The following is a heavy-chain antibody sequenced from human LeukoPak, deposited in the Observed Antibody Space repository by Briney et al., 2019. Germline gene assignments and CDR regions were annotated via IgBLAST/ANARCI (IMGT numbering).Heavy chain of an antibody. V-gene: IGHV3-48*04. D-gene: IGHD3-22*01. CDR2: ISSSSSTI. Sequence: GGSLRLSCAASGFTFSSHSMDWVRQAPGKGLEWVSYISSSSSTIYYADSVKGRFTISRDNAKNSLYLQMNSLRAEDTAVYYCARDYAEYTYHYDSSGQGFDYWGQGTLVTVSS. J-gene: IGHJ4*02. CDR1: GFTFSSHS. CDR3: ARDYAEYTYHYDSSGQGFDY.